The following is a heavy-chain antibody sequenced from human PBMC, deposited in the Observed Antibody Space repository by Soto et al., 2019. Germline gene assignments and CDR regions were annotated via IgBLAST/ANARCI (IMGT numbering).Heavy chain of an antibody. J-gene: IGHJ4*02. CDR3: ARDSGEWELRHYFDY. Sequence: ASVKVSCKASGYTFTSYGISWVRQAPGQGLEWMGWISAYNGNTNYAQKLQGRVTMTTDTSTSTAYMELRSLRSDDTAVYYCARDSGEWELRHYFDYWGQGTLVTVSS. D-gene: IGHD1-26*01. V-gene: IGHV1-18*01. CDR1: GYTFTSYG. CDR2: ISAYNGNT.